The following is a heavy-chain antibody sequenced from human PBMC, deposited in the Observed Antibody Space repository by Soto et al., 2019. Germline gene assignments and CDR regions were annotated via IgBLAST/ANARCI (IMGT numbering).Heavy chain of an antibody. J-gene: IGHJ3*02. D-gene: IGHD3-16*01. V-gene: IGHV4-59*01. Sequence: PSETLSLTCTVSGGSISSYYWSWIRQPPGKGLEWIGYIYYSGSTNYNPSLKSRVTISVYTSKNQFSLKLSSVTAADTAVYYCARVIYDYVWGTVNAFDIWGQGTMVTVSS. CDR1: GGSISSYY. CDR2: IYYSGST. CDR3: ARVIYDYVWGTVNAFDI.